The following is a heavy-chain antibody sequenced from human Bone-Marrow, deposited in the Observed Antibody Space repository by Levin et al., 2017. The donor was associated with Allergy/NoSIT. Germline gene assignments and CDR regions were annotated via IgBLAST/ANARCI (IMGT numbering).Heavy chain of an antibody. J-gene: IGHJ5*02. V-gene: IGHV3-7*01. CDR3: ARDQFRRATIGARWFDP. CDR2: IKEDGSEK. Sequence: GGSLRLSCAASGFTFSNSWMSWVRQTPGQGLEWVANIKEDGSEKYYVDSVQGRFTISRDNAKNSLYVQMNSLRAEDTAVYYCARDQFRRATIGARWFDPWGQGTLVIVSS. D-gene: IGHD5-24*01. CDR1: GFTFSNSW.